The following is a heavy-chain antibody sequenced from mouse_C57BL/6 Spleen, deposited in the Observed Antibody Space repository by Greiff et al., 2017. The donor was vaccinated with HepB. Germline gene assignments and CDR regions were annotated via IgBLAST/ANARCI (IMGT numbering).Heavy chain of an antibody. Sequence: EVQLVESGPGLVKPSQSLSLTCSVTGYSITSGYYWNWIRQFPGNKLEWMGYISYDGSNNYNPSLKNRISITRDTSKNQFFLKLNSVTTEDTATYYCAREGAYYWGQGTSVTVSS. CDR1: GYSITSGYY. J-gene: IGHJ4*01. CDR2: ISYDGSN. V-gene: IGHV3-6*01. CDR3: AREGAYY.